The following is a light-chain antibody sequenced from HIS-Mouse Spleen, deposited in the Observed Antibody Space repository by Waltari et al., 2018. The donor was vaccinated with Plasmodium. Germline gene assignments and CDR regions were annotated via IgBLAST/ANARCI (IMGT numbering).Light chain of an antibody. V-gene: IGKV1-33*01. CDR2: DAS. Sequence: DIQMTQSPSSLSASVGDRVTITCQASQYISNYLNWYQQKQGKATKPLIYDASNLETGVPSRFSGSGSGTDFTFTISSLQPEDIATYYCQQYDNLPLTFGGGTKVEIK. J-gene: IGKJ4*01. CDR1: QYISNY. CDR3: QQYDNLPLT.